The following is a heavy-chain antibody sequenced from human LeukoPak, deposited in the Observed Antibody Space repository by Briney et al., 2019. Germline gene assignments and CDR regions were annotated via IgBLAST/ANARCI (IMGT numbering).Heavy chain of an antibody. CDR1: GFTFSRYG. V-gene: IGHV3-30*18. D-gene: IGHD3-16*01. CDR2: ASSDGDTT. J-gene: IGHJ4*02. CDR3: AKEGSTTFREDFDC. Sequence: GGSPRLSCAASGFTFSRYGMHWVRQAPGKGLEWVAVASSDGDTTYYSDSVKGRFTISKDNSRNTLYLQMNSLRPEDTAVYYCAKEGSTTFREDFDCWGQGTLVIVSS.